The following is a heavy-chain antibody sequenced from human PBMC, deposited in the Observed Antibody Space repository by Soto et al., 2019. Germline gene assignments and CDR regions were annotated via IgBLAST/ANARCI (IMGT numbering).Heavy chain of an antibody. CDR1: GGSFSGYY. Sequence: QVQLQQWGAGLLKPSETLSLTCAVYGGSFSGYYWSWIRQPPGKGLEWIGEINHSGSTNYNPSLKGRVTLSLEPPNNQSSMKLTSVTAADTAIYYRARDSLGISVLGTGRSKNNWFDPWGQGTLVTVSS. D-gene: IGHD6-19*01. CDR3: ARDSLGISVLGTGRSKNNWFDP. V-gene: IGHV4-34*01. J-gene: IGHJ5*02. CDR2: INHSGST.